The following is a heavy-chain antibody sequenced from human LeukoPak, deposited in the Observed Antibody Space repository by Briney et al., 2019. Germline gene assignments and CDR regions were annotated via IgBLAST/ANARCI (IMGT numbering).Heavy chain of an antibody. CDR2: ISHSGST. J-gene: IGHJ4*02. Sequence: SETLSLTCTVSGGSISSYYWSWIRQPPGKGLEWIGYISHSGSTNYSPSLKSRVTISLDTSKNQFSLKLSSVTAADTAVYYCAGHHPRNTVDFWGQGTLVTVSS. CDR3: AGHHPRNTVDF. V-gene: IGHV4-59*08. D-gene: IGHD2/OR15-2a*01. CDR1: GGSISSYY.